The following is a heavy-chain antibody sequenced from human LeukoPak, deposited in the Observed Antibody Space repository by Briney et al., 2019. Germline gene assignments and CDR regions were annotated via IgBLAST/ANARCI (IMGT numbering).Heavy chain of an antibody. Sequence: SETLSLTCTVSGGSISSSSYYWGWIRQPPGKGLEWIGSIYYSGSTYYNPSLKSRVTISVDTSKNQFSLKLSSVTAADTAVYYCARLHFMITFGGVIVRNWFDPWGQGTLVTVSS. CDR2: IYYSGST. J-gene: IGHJ5*02. V-gene: IGHV4-39*01. CDR1: GGSISSSSYY. D-gene: IGHD3-16*02. CDR3: ARLHFMITFGGVIVRNWFDP.